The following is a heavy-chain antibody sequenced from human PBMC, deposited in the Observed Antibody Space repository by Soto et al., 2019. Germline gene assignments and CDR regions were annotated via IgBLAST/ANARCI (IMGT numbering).Heavy chain of an antibody. CDR2: IYYTGST. Sequence: VSEGYSRNLGCCRGWNRQPPGKGLEWIGNIYYTGSTYYNPSLKSRVTISVDTSKNQFSLKLSSVTAADTAVYYCMLGSGWKDFDYWGQGTLVTVSS. D-gene: IGHD3-22*01. CDR1: EGYSRNLGCC. V-gene: IGHV4-39*01. CDR3: MLGSGWKDFDY. J-gene: IGHJ4*02.